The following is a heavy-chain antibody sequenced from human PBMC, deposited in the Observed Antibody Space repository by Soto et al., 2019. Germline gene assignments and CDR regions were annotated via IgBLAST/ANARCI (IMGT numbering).Heavy chain of an antibody. Sequence: GVLRLSCAASGFTFSSYWMSWVRQAPGKGLEWVANIKQDGSEKYYVDSVKGRFTISRDNAKNSLYLQMNSLRAEDTAVYYCARDLMPFIAARPDYWGQGTLVTVSS. J-gene: IGHJ4*02. CDR3: ARDLMPFIAARPDY. CDR1: GFTFSSYW. D-gene: IGHD6-6*01. V-gene: IGHV3-7*05. CDR2: IKQDGSEK.